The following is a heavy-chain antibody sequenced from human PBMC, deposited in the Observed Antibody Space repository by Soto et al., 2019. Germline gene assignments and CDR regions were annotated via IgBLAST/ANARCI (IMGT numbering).Heavy chain of an antibody. CDR3: AREPVVVPSYYFDY. D-gene: IGHD2-2*01. J-gene: IGHJ4*02. CDR2: NIPILGIA. V-gene: IGHV1-69*08. Sequence: QVPLVQSGAEVKKPGSSVKVSCKASGGTFSSYTISWVRQAPGQGLEWMGRNIPILGIANYAQKFQGRVTITADKSPSTAYMELSSLRSEDTAVYYCAREPVVVPSYYFDYWGQGTLVTVSS. CDR1: GGTFSSYT.